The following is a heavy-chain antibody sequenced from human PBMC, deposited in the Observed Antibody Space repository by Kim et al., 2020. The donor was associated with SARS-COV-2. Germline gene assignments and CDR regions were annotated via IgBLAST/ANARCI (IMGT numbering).Heavy chain of an antibody. Sequence: GGSLRLSCVASAFPFPLLSLHCVRQIPGKGLEWVASINNVLNPYYSDSVKGRFTVSRDITKATLYLQMNSLRAEDKALYYCAKDHPSSGWPAFDSWGQGTLVTVSS. V-gene: IGHV3-23*01. J-gene: IGHJ4*02. CDR3: AKDHPSSGWPAFDS. CDR2: INNVLNP. D-gene: IGHD6-19*01. CDR1: AFPFPLLS.